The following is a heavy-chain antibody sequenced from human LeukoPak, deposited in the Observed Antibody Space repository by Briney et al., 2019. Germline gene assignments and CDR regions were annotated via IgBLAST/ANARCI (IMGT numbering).Heavy chain of an antibody. CDR1: GFTFSSYW. CDR3: ARPIGYSSSWPPYDP. V-gene: IGHV3-74*01. Sequence: GGSLRLSCAASGFTFSSYWMHWVRQAPGKGLVWVSRINSDGSSTTYADSVKGRFTISRDNAKNTLYLQMNSLRAEDTAVYYCARPIGYSSSWPPYDPWGQGTLVTVSS. CDR2: INSDGSST. J-gene: IGHJ5*02. D-gene: IGHD6-13*01.